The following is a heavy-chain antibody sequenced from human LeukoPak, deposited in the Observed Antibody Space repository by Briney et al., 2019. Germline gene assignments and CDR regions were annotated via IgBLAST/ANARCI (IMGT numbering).Heavy chain of an antibody. CDR2: IYYSGST. V-gene: IGHV4-59*01. CDR3: ARAVYYYYYMDV. Sequence: LRLSCAASGFTFSSYGMHWVRQAPGKGLEWIGYIYYSGSTNYNPSLKSRVTISVDTSKNQFSLKLSSVTAADTAVYYCARAVYYYYYMDVWGKGTTVTVSS. CDR1: GFTFSSYG. J-gene: IGHJ6*03.